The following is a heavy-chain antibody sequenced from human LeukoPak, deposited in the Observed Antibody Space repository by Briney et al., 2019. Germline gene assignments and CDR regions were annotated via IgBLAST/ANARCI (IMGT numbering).Heavy chain of an antibody. V-gene: IGHV4-34*01. CDR3: AAIVVVVADPHFQH. J-gene: IGHJ1*01. Sequence: SETLSLTCAVYGGSFSGYYWSWIRRPPGKGLEWIGEINHSGSTNYNPSLKSRVTISVDTSKNQFSLKLSSVTAADTAVYYCAAIVVVVADPHFQHWGQGTLVTVSS. CDR1: GGSFSGYY. D-gene: IGHD2-15*01. CDR2: INHSGST.